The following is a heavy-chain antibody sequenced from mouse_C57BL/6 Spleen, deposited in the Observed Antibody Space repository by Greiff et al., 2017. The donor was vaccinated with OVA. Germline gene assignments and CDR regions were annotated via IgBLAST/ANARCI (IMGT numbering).Heavy chain of an antibody. D-gene: IGHD2-5*01. CDR1: GFSLSTSNMG. CDR3: AQTYYSNYGVLFAY. J-gene: IGHJ3*01. Sequence: QVTLKESGPGILQPSQTLSLTCSFSGFSLSTSNMGIGWIRQPSGKGLEWPAHIWWNDDKSSKPFPKSRPTVSKDTANNQVFLKLTSVDTAVTATYYCAQTYYSNYGVLFAYWGQGTLVTVSA. CDR2: IWWNDDK. V-gene: IGHV8-5*01.